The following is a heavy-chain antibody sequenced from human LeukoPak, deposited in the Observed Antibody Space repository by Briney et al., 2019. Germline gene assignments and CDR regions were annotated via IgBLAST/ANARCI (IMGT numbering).Heavy chain of an antibody. J-gene: IGHJ1*01. V-gene: IGHV1-69*06. Sequence: SVKVSCKASGGTFSSYAINWVRQAPGQGLEWMGGIIPIFGTANYAQKFQGRVTITADKSTSTAYMELSSLRSEDTAVYYCARDPYSSSWYVGYFQHWGQGALVTVSS. CDR2: IIPIFGTA. D-gene: IGHD6-13*01. CDR1: GGTFSSYA. CDR3: ARDPYSSSWYVGYFQH.